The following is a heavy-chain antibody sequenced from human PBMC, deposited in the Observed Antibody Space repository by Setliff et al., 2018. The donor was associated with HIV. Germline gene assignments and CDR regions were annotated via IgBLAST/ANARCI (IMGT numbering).Heavy chain of an antibody. CDR3: ARRSDWFGP. CDR2: IYTSGNT. J-gene: IGHJ5*02. V-gene: IGHV4-4*09. Sequence: PSETLSLTCTVSGGSISISDWSWIRQPPGKGLEWIGCIYTSGNTNYDPSLKSRVTISVDTSKNQFSLKLASVTAADTAVYFCARRSDWFGPWGQGTLVTVPQ. CDR1: GGSISISD.